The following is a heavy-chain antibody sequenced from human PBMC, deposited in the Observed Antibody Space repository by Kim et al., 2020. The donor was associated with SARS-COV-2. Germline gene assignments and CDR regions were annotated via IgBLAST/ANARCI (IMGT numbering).Heavy chain of an antibody. CDR3: ARDTYYYDSSGYSGVDY. Sequence: LKSRVTISVDTSKNQFSLKLSSVTAADTAVYYCARDTYYYDSSGYSGVDYWGQGTLVTVSS. J-gene: IGHJ4*02. D-gene: IGHD3-22*01. V-gene: IGHV4-34*01.